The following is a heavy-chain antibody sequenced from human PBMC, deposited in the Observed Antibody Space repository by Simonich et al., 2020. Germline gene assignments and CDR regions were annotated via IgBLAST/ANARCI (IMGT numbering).Heavy chain of an antibody. CDR2: INSNGSST. D-gene: IGHD4-4*01. CDR1: GFTFSSYW. J-gene: IGHJ3*02. CDR3: ARDYSNYDAFDI. Sequence: EVQLVESGGGLVQPGGSLRLSCAASGFTFSSYWMHWVRQAPGKGRVVVSRINSNGSSTSYEDSVQGRFTISRDNAKNTLYLQMNSLRAEDTAVYYCARDYSNYDAFDIWGQGTMVTVSS. V-gene: IGHV3-74*01.